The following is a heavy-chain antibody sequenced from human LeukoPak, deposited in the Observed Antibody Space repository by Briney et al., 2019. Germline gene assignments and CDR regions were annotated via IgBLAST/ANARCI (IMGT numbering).Heavy chain of an antibody. CDR3: ARNPLFHSSSWPGDY. Sequence: SVKVSCKASGGTFSSYAISWVRQAPGQGLEWMGRIIPILGIANCAQKFQGRVTITADKSTGTAYMELSSLRSEDTAVYYCARNPLFHSSSWPGDYWGQGTLVTVSS. D-gene: IGHD6-13*01. CDR2: IIPILGIA. CDR1: GGTFSSYA. V-gene: IGHV1-69*04. J-gene: IGHJ4*02.